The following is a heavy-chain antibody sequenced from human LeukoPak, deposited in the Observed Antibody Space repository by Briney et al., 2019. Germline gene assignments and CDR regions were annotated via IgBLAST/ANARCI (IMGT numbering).Heavy chain of an antibody. J-gene: IGHJ5*02. CDR1: DGSISSYH. D-gene: IGHD1-26*01. CDR3: ARGLKYSGTYGWFDP. V-gene: IGHV4-4*07. CDR2: IYSSGST. Sequence: SETLPLTCTVSDGSISSYHWSWIRQSAGKGLEWIGRIYSSGSTNYNPSLKGRVTMSVDTSKNQFSLKLSSLTAADTAVYYCARGLKYSGTYGWFDPWGQGTPVTVSS.